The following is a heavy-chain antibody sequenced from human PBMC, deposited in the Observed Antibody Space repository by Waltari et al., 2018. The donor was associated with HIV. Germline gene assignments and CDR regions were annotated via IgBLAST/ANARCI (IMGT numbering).Heavy chain of an antibody. D-gene: IGHD3-22*01. Sequence: EVQLVESGGGLVKPGGSLRLACAASGFTCSSYSMKWVRQAPGKGLGWISFISSSSSYKYYAEAGKGRFTISKDNAKNSLYLQRNSLRAEDTAVYYCARVATMIVVVTNPYYFDYWGQGTLVTVSS. CDR3: ARVATMIVVVTNPYYFDY. CDR1: GFTCSSYS. CDR2: ISSSSSYK. V-gene: IGHV3-21*01. J-gene: IGHJ4*02.